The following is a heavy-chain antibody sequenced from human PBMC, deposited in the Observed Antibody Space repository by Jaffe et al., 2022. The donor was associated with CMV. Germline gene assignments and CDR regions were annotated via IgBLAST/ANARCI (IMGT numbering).Heavy chain of an antibody. D-gene: IGHD3-10*01. V-gene: IGHV4-39*01. CDR3: ARLDGVRGVIPDY. CDR1: GGSISSSSYY. Sequence: QLQLQESGPGLVKPSETLSLTCTVSGGSISSSSYYWGWIRQPPGKGLEWIGSIYYSGSTYYNPSLKSRVTISVDTSKNQFSLKLSSVTAADTAVYYCARLDGVRGVIPDYWGQGTLVTVSS. J-gene: IGHJ4*02. CDR2: IYYSGST.